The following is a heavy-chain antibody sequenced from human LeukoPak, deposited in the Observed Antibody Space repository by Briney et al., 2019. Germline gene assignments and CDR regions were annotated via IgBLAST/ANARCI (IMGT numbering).Heavy chain of an antibody. Sequence: GGSLRLSCAASGFTFSVYAMNWVRQAPGEGLEWLSAMAGISGSTYYADSVKGRFTISRDTSKNTLYLEMNSLRVEDTAIYYCAKDPGDGDYFFFYYMDFWGKGTTVTVSS. CDR3: AKDPGDGDYFFFYYMDF. J-gene: IGHJ6*03. V-gene: IGHV3-23*01. D-gene: IGHD4-17*01. CDR2: MAGISGST. CDR1: GFTFSVYA.